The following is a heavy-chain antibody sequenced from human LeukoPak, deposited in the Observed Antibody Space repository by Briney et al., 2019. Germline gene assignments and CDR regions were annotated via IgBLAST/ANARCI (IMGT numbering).Heavy chain of an antibody. J-gene: IGHJ4*02. CDR1: GGSFRGYY. V-gene: IGHV4-34*01. CDR3: AREALYCSGGSCLDY. CDR2: INHSGST. D-gene: IGHD2-15*01. Sequence: SETLSHTCAVYGGSFRGYYWSWIRQPPGKGLEWIGEINHSGSTNYNPSLKSRVTISVDTSKNQFSLKLSSVTAADTAVYYCAREALYCSGGSCLDYWGQGTLVTVSS.